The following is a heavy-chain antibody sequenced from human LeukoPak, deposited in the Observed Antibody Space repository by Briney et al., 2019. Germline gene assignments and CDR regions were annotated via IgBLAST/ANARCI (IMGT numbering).Heavy chain of an antibody. V-gene: IGHV1-69*05. D-gene: IGHD3-9*01. CDR3: ARGVLNRRDDKFDP. CDR1: GGTFSSYA. Sequence: SVKVSCKASGGTFSSYAISWVRQAPGQGLEWMGGIIPIFGTANYAQKFQGRVTITTDESTSTAYMELSSLRSEDTAVYYCARGVLNRRDDKFDPWGQGTLVTVSS. CDR2: IIPIFGTA. J-gene: IGHJ5*02.